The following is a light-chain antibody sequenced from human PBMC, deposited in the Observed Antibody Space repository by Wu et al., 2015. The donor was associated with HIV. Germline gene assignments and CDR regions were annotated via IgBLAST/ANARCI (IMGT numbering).Light chain of an antibody. CDR2: KAS. Sequence: VGDRVTITCRASQSISSWLAXYQQKPGKAPKLLIYKASSLESGVPSGFSGSGSGTEFTLTISSLQPDDFATYYCQQYNSYPWTFGQGTKVEIK. CDR1: QSISSW. V-gene: IGKV1-5*03. J-gene: IGKJ1*01. CDR3: QQYNSYPWT.